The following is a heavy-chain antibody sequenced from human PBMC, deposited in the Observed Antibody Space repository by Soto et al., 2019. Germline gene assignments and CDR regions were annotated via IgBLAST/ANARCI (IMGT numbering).Heavy chain of an antibody. CDR1: GFTFSSYA. Sequence: EVQLLESGGGLVQPGGSLRLSCAASGFTFSSYAMSWVRQAPGKALEWVSAISGSGGSTYYADSVKGRFTISRDNSKNSLYLQMPSVRAEDTAVYYCAKEALIVVVVAAAPGPTPESPPVGYWGQGTLVIVSS. CDR3: AKEALIVVVVAAAPGPTPESPPVGY. V-gene: IGHV3-23*01. J-gene: IGHJ4*02. CDR2: ISGSGGST. D-gene: IGHD2-15*01.